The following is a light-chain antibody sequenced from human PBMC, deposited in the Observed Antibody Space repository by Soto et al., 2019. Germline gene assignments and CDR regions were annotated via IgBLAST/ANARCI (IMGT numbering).Light chain of an antibody. V-gene: IGLV2-14*01. CDR1: SSDVGGYNY. CDR2: DVS. Sequence: QSALTQPASVSGSPGQSITISCTGTSSDVGGYNYVYWYQQHPGKAPKLMLYDVSNRPSGVSNRFSGSKSGNTASLTISGLQAEDEADYYCSSYTSSSTRVFGTGTKLTVL. J-gene: IGLJ1*01. CDR3: SSYTSSSTRV.